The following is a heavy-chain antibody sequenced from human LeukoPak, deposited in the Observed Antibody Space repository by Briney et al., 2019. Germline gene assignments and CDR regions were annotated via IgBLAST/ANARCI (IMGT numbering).Heavy chain of an antibody. D-gene: IGHD3-10*01. CDR2: ISGDGEST. J-gene: IGHJ4*02. Sequence: GRSLRLSCAASGFTFDDYAVHWVRQAPGKGLEWVSLISGDGESTHYADSLKGRFTISRDNSKNSLYLQMNSLRTEDTAMYYCAKDWYYYGSGPIDYWGQRTLVTVSS. CDR1: GFTFDDYA. V-gene: IGHV3-43*02. CDR3: AKDWYYYGSGPIDY.